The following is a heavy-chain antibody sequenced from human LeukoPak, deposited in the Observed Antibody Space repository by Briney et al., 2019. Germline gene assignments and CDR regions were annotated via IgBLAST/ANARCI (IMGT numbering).Heavy chain of an antibody. Sequence: GASVKVSCKASGYTFTSYGISWVRQAPGQGLEWMGWISAYNGNTNYAQKFQGRVTMTRDTSISTAYMELSRLRSDDTAVYYCFGGLLSSSFQHWGQGTLVTVSS. CDR2: ISAYNGNT. J-gene: IGHJ1*01. D-gene: IGHD3-16*01. CDR1: GYTFTSYG. V-gene: IGHV1-18*01. CDR3: FGGLLSSSFQH.